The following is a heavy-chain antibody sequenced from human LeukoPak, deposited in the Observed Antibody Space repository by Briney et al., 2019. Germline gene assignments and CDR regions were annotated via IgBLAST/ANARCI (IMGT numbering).Heavy chain of an antibody. Sequence: GGSLRLSCAASGFTFSSYGMHWVRQAPGKGLEWVAVISYDGSNKYYADSVKGRFTISRDNSKNTLYLQMNSLRAEDTAVYYCAKTDYYDSSGSPLDYWGQGTLVTVSS. D-gene: IGHD3-22*01. CDR1: GFTFSSYG. CDR2: ISYDGSNK. J-gene: IGHJ4*02. V-gene: IGHV3-30*18. CDR3: AKTDYYDSSGSPLDY.